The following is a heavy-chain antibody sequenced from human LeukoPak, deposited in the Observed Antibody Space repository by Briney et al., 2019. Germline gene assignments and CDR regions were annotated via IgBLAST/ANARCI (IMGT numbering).Heavy chain of an antibody. D-gene: IGHD6-13*01. Sequence: SETLSLTCTVSGGSISSYYWSWIRQPPGKGLEWIGYIYYSGSTNYNPSLKSRVTISVDTSKNQFPLKLSSVTAADTAVYYCARRRLAAAGPYWYFDLWGRGNLVTVSS. V-gene: IGHV4-59*08. J-gene: IGHJ2*01. CDR2: IYYSGST. CDR3: ARRRLAAAGPYWYFDL. CDR1: GGSISSYY.